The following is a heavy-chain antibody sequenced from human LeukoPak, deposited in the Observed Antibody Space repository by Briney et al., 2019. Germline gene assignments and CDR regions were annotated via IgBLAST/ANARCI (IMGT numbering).Heavy chain of an antibody. J-gene: IGHJ3*02. V-gene: IGHV1-69*13. CDR2: IIPIFGTA. CDR3: ARDLTMVRGVIRRGAFDI. CDR1: GYTFTGYY. D-gene: IGHD3-10*01. Sequence: GASVKHSCKASGYTFTGYYMHWVRQAPGQGLEWMGGIIPIFGTANYAQKFQGRVTITADESTSTAYMELSSLRSEDTAVYYCARDLTMVRGVIRRGAFDIWGQGTMVTVSS.